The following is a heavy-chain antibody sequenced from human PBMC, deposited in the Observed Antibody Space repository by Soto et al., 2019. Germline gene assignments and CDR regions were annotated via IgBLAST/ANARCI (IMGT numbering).Heavy chain of an antibody. V-gene: IGHV1-69*02. CDR2: IIPILGIA. D-gene: IGHD1-26*01. CDR1: GGTFSSDT. CDR3: ASDLRGRGATRSLDY. Sequence: QAQLVQSGAEVKKPGSSVKDACKASGGTFSSDTISWVRQAPGRGREWMGRIIPILGIANYAQKFQGRVTITADKSTSTAYMELSSLRSEDTAVYYCASDLRGRGATRSLDYWGQGTLVTVSS. J-gene: IGHJ4*02.